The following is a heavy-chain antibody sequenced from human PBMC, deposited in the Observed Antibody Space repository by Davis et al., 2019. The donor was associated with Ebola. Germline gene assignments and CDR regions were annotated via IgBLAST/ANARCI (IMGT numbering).Heavy chain of an antibody. CDR1: GFTFDDYA. Sequence: PGGSLRLSCAASGFTFDDYAMTWVRQAPGKGLEWVATINDNGATSYYADSVRGRFTISRDDSKNTVFLQMNSLRAEDTAIYYCARNWKCKHWGQGTLVTVSS. CDR2: INDNGATS. CDR3: ARNWKCKH. J-gene: IGHJ4*02. D-gene: IGHD1-1*01. V-gene: IGHV3-23*01.